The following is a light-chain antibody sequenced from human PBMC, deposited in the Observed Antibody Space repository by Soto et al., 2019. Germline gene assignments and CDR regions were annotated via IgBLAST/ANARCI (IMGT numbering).Light chain of an antibody. J-gene: IGKJ2*01. CDR2: GAD. Sequence: VLTQSPGTLSLSPGERATLSCRASQSVSRYLVWYQQKPCQAPRLLIYGADSRASGIPDRFSGSGSGTDFTLTINRLGPEDSAVYYCQQFDTSPYTFGQGTKLEIQ. CDR3: QQFDTSPYT. CDR1: QSVSRY. V-gene: IGKV3-20*01.